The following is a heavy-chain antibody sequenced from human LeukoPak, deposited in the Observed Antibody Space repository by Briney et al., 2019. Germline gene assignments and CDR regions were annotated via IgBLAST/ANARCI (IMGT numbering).Heavy chain of an antibody. Sequence: SVKVSCKASGGTFSSYAISWVRQAPGQGLEWMGRIIPILGIANYAQKVQGRVTITADKSTSTAYMELSSLRSEDTAVYYCARDPSDCGGDCSFDYWGQGTLVTVSS. CDR1: GGTFSSYA. V-gene: IGHV1-69*04. D-gene: IGHD2-21*02. CDR3: ARDPSDCGGDCSFDY. CDR2: IIPILGIA. J-gene: IGHJ4*02.